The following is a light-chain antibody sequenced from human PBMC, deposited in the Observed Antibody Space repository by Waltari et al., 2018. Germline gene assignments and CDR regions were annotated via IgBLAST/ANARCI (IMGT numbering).Light chain of an antibody. J-gene: IGKJ5*01. V-gene: IGKV1-39*01. CDR3: QQSYSTPS. Sequence: IKRTQPPSSLSASVGAGVPITCRASQSISSYLNWYQQKPGKAPKLLIYAASSLQSGVPSRFSGSGSGTDFTLTISSLQPEDFATYYCQQSYSTPSFGQGTRLEIK. CDR1: QSISSY. CDR2: AAS.